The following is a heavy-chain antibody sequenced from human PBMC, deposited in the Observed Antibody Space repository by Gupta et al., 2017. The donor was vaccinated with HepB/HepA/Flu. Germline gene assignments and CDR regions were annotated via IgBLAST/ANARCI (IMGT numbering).Heavy chain of an antibody. V-gene: IGHV2-70*15. CDR1: GFLLSTSGMC. CDR3: ARATKEYYDILTGQYYFDY. Sequence: QVTLRESGPALVIPTQTLTLTCTFPGFLLSTSGMCVSWIRQPPGKALEWLARIDWDDDKYYRKSLKTRLTISKDTSKNRVVLTMTNMDPVDTAAYYCARATKEYYDILTGQYYFDYWGQGALVTVSS. J-gene: IGHJ4*02. CDR2: IDWDDDK. D-gene: IGHD3-9*01.